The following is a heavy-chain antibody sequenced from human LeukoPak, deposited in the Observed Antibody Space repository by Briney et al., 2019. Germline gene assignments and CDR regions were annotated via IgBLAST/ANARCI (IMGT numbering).Heavy chain of an antibody. CDR2: IIPILGIA. CDR1: GGTFSSYA. Sequence: SVKVSCKASGGTFSSYAISWVRQAPGQGLEWMGRIIPILGIANYAQKFRGRVTITADKSTSTAYMELSSLRSEDTAVYYCARGDPVPNYYDSSGYYDYWGQGTLVTVSS. J-gene: IGHJ4*02. CDR3: ARGDPVPNYYDSSGYYDY. V-gene: IGHV1-69*04. D-gene: IGHD3-22*01.